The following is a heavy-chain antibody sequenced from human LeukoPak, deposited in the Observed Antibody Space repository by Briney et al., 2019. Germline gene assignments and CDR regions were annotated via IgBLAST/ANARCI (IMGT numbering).Heavy chain of an antibody. CDR2: INHSGST. J-gene: IGHJ4*02. CDR3: ARRDDSSGYHKIFDY. V-gene: IGHV4-34*01. D-gene: IGHD3-22*01. CDR1: GGSFSGYY. Sequence: SETLSLTCAVYGGSFSGYYWSWIRQPPGKGLEWIGEINHSGSTNYNPSLKSRVTISVDTSKNQFSLKLSSVTAADTAVYYCARRDDSSGYHKIFDYWGQGTLVTVSS.